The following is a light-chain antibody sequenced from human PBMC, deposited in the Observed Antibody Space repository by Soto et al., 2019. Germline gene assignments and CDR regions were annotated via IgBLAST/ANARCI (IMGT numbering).Light chain of an antibody. J-gene: IGKJ5*01. CDR1: QGISSY. CDR3: QQYYSYPSIT. Sequence: AIRMTQSPSSFSASTGDRVTITCRASQGISSYLAWYQQKPGKAPKLLIYAASTLQSGVPSRFSGSGSGTDFTLTISCLQSEDFATYYCQQYYSYPSITFGQGTRLDI. CDR2: AAS. V-gene: IGKV1-8*01.